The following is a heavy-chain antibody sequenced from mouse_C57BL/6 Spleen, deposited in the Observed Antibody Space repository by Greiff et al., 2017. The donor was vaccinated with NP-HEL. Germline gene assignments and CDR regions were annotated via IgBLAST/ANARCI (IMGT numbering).Heavy chain of an antibody. CDR2: ISSGSSTF. J-gene: IGHJ2*01. D-gene: IGHD4-1*02. CDR3: AMPTGTAERPRFDY. CDR1: GFTFSDYG. V-gene: IGHV5-17*01. Sequence: EVQGVESGGGLVKPGGSLKLPCAASGFTFSDYGMHWVRPAPEKGLEWAAYISSGSSTFYYADTVKGRFTISRDNGKNTLFLQMTSLRSEDTAMYYWAMPTGTAERPRFDYWRKGTTLTVSS.